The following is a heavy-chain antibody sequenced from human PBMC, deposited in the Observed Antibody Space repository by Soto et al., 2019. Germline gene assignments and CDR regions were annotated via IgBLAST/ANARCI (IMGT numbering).Heavy chain of an antibody. V-gene: IGHV3-30*18. D-gene: IGHD2-15*01. J-gene: IGHJ4*02. CDR2: IAYDGSNK. CDR1: GFTFSSYG. CDR3: AKDQGCSGGSCYPWYFDY. Sequence: QVQLVESGGGVVQPGRSLRLSCAASGFTFSSYGMHWVRQAPGKGLEWVAVIAYDGSNKYYADSVKGRFTISRDNSKNTLYLQMNSLIAEDTAVYYCAKDQGCSGGSCYPWYFDYWGQGTLVTVSS.